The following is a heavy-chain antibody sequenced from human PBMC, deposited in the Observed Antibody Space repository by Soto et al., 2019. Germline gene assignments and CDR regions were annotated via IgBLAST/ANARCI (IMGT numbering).Heavy chain of an antibody. V-gene: IGHV1-69*13. Sequence: QVQLVQSGAEVKKPGASVKVSCKASGYTFTSYGISWVRQAPGQGLEWMGGIIPIFGTANYAQKFQGRVTITADESTSTAYMELSSLRSEDTAVYYCARVSQNYYYYGMDVWGQGTTVTVSS. CDR3: ARVSQNYYYYGMDV. J-gene: IGHJ6*02. CDR1: GYTFTSYG. CDR2: IIPIFGTA.